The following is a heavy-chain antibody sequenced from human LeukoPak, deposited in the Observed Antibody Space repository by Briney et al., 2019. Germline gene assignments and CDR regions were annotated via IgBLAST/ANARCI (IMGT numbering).Heavy chain of an antibody. CDR1: GFTFTSYE. CDR3: AGGYYLDY. D-gene: IGHD1-14*01. Sequence: PGGSLRLSCAASGFTFTSYEMNWVRQAPVKGLEWVSYISSSGNTIYYADSVKGRFTISRDNAKSSLYLQMNSLRAEDTAVYYCAGGYYLDYWGQGTLVTVSS. V-gene: IGHV3-48*03. CDR2: ISSSGNTI. J-gene: IGHJ4*02.